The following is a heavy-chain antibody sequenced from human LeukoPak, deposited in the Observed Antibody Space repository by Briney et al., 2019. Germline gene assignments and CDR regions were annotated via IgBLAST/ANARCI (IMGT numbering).Heavy chain of an antibody. Sequence: GGSLRLSCAASGFIFNTAWMSWVRQAPGKGLEWVGRIRGDGGGGTTDYSAPVTGRFIISRDESKNTLYLQLNSLKTEDTPVYYCPTDGTSEGLWYWGQGTLVAVFS. CDR3: PTDGTSEGLWY. CDR2: IRGDGGGGTT. D-gene: IGHD2-21*01. CDR1: GFIFNTAW. J-gene: IGHJ4*02. V-gene: IGHV3-15*01.